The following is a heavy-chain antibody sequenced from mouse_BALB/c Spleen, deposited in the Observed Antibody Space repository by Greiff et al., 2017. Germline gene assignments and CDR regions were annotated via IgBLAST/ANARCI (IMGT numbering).Heavy chain of an antibody. Sequence: EVKLVESGGGLVKPGGSLKLSCAASGFTFSDYYMYWVRQTPEKRLEWVATISDGGSYTYYPDSVKGRFTISRDNAKNNLYLQMSSLKSEDTAMYYCARGSYGNYVAYWGQGTLVTVSA. CDR2: ISDGGSYT. CDR1: GFTFSDYY. V-gene: IGHV5-4*02. J-gene: IGHJ3*01. CDR3: ARGSYGNYVAY. D-gene: IGHD2-1*01.